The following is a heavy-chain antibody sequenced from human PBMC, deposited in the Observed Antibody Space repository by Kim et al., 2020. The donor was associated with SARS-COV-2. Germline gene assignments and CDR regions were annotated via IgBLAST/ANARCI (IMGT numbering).Heavy chain of an antibody. D-gene: IGHD3-10*01. Sequence: QKLQGRVTMNRNTSISTAYMELSSLRSEDTAVYYCALWFGESQKLNPFDYWGQGTLVTVSS. J-gene: IGHJ4*02. V-gene: IGHV1-8*01. CDR3: ALWFGESQKLNPFDY.